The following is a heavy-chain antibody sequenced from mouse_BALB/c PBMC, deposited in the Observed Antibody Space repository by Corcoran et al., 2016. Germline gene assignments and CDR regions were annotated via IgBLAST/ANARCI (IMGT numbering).Heavy chain of an antibody. D-gene: IGHD2-4*01. Sequence: EVQLQQSGAELVKPGASVKLSCTASGFNIKDTYMHWVKQRPEQGLEWIGRIDPANGNTKYDPKFQGKATITAYTSSNTAYLQLSSLTSEDSAVDYCARRYDYPSAMDYWGQGTSVTVSS. CDR2: IDPANGNT. J-gene: IGHJ4*01. CDR1: GFNIKDTY. V-gene: IGHV14-3*02. CDR3: ARRYDYPSAMDY.